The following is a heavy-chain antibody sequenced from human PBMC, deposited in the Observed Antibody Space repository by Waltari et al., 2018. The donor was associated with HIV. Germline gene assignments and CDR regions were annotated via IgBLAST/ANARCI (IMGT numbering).Heavy chain of an antibody. J-gene: IGHJ3*02. CDR2: IYTSGST. Sequence: QVQLKESGPGLVKPSEPLSLTCTVSGGSISSYYWSWIRLPAGKGLEWIGRIYTSGSTNYNPSLKSRVTLSVDTSMNQFSLKLSSVTAADTAVYYCARGLRLGELSLYKYAFDIWGQGTMVTVSS. CDR1: GGSISSYY. CDR3: ARGLRLGELSLYKYAFDI. D-gene: IGHD3-16*02. V-gene: IGHV4-4*07.